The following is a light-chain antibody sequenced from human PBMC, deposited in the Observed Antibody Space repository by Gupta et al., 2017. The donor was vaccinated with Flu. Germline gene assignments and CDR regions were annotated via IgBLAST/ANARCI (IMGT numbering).Light chain of an antibody. CDR2: AIS. J-gene: IGKJ4*01. CDR3: LQHNDFPVT. Sequence: DIQMTQSPSSLSVSVGDRVTITCRASQGIRSDLSWYQQKPGKAPKRLIYAISTVQSGVPSRFSGSGSGTEFTLTISSLQPEDFATYYCLQHNDFPVTFGRGTKVEIK. V-gene: IGKV1-17*01. CDR1: QGIRSD.